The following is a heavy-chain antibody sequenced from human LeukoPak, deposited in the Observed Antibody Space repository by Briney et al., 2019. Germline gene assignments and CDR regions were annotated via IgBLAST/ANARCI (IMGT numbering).Heavy chain of an antibody. V-gene: IGHV3-33*01. D-gene: IGHD6-13*01. Sequence: GGSLRLSCAASGFTFSSYGMHWVRQAPGKGLEWVAVISYDGSNKYYADSVKGRFTISRDNSKNTLYLQMNSLRAEDTAVYYCARDSWSFWGQGTLVTVSS. CDR3: ARDSWSF. CDR1: GFTFSSYG. CDR2: ISYDGSNK. J-gene: IGHJ4*02.